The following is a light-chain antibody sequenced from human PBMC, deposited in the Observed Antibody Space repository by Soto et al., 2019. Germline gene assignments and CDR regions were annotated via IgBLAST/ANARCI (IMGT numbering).Light chain of an antibody. J-gene: IGKJ1*01. CDR1: QSLSSW. CDR2: KAS. CDR3: QQYNSHSWT. V-gene: IGKV1-5*03. Sequence: DIQMTQSPSSLSASVGDRVTITCRASQSLSSWLAWYQQKPGKPPKLLIYKASSLQSGVPSRFSRSGSGTEFTLTISSLQPDDFATYYCQQYNSHSWTFGQGTKVEIK.